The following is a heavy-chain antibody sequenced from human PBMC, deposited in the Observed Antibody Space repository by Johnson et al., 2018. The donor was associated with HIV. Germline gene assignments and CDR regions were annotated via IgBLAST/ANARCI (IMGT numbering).Heavy chain of an antibody. D-gene: IGHD6-13*01. CDR1: GFTFSNAW. V-gene: IGHV3-15*01. CDR2: IKRKVDGETT. Sequence: VQLVESGGGVVQPGGSLRLSCAASGFTFSNAWMHWVRQAPGKGLEWVGRIKRKVDGETTDYAAHVEGRFTISRDDSINTVYLQMNSLKTEDTAVYSCARDRGIGARDDAFDIWGQGTMVTVSS. J-gene: IGHJ3*02. CDR3: ARDRGIGARDDAFDI.